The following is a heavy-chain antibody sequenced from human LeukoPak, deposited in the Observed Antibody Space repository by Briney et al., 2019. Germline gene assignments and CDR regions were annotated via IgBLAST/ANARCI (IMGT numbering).Heavy chain of an antibody. J-gene: IGHJ5*02. CDR3: AREKYSSSWYPNWFDP. CDR1: GFTFSSYS. V-gene: IGHV3-21*01. CDR2: ISSSSSYI. Sequence: GGSLRLSCAASGFTFSSYSMNWVRQVPGKGLEWVSSISSSSSYIYYADSVKGRFTISRDNAKNSLYLQMNSLRAEDTAVYYCAREKYSSSWYPNWFDPWGQGTLVTVSS. D-gene: IGHD6-13*01.